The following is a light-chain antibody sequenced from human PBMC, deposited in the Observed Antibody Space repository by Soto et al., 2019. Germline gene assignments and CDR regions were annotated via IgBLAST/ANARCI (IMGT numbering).Light chain of an antibody. CDR1: SSDVGRYNY. V-gene: IGLV2-8*01. J-gene: IGLJ1*01. CDR2: EVS. Sequence: QSALTQHPSASGSPGQSVTISCTGTSSDVGRYNYISWYQQRQGKALKLIIYEVSKRPSGVPDRLSGFKYGNTASLTVSGLQAEDEADYYCSSYAGNSRYVFGTGTKVTVL. CDR3: SSYAGNSRYV.